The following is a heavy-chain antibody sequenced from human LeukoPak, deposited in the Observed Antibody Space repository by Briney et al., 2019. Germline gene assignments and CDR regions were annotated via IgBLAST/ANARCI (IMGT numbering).Heavy chain of an antibody. CDR3: ARGHIVGATSDGDSARGSFDY. CDR2: IYYSGST. D-gene: IGHD1-26*01. J-gene: IGHJ4*02. CDR1: GGSISSYY. V-gene: IGHV4-59*01. Sequence: PSETLSLTCTVSGGSISSYYWSWIRQPPGKGLEWIGYIYYSGSTNYNPSLKSRVTISVDTSKNQFSLKLSSVTAADTAVYYCARGHIVGATSDGDSARGSFDYWGQGTLVTVSS.